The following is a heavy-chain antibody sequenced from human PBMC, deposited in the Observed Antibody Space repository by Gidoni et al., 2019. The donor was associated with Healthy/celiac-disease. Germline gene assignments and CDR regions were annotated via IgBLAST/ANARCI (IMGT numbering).Heavy chain of an antibody. CDR3: ARGDDSSGYSQDYGMDV. V-gene: IGHV1-18*01. Sequence: QVQLVQSGAEVKKTGASVKVSCKASGYTCTSYGISWVRQAPGQGLEWMGWISAYNGNTNYAQKLQGRVTMTTDTSTSTAYMELRSLRSDDTAVYYCARGDDSSGYSQDYGMDVWGQGTTVTVSS. CDR1: GYTCTSYG. D-gene: IGHD3-22*01. CDR2: ISAYNGNT. J-gene: IGHJ6*02.